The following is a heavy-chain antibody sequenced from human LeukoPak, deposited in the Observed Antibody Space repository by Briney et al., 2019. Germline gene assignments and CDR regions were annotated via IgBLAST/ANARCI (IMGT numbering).Heavy chain of an antibody. Sequence: GRSLRLSCAASGFTFSSYAMHWVRQAPGKGLEWVAVISYDGSNKYYADSVKGRFTISRNNSKNTLYLQMNSLRAEDTAVYYCARDWRGGSNKYYYGMDVWGKGTTVTVSS. CDR2: ISYDGSNK. D-gene: IGHD3-10*01. CDR1: GFTFSSYA. V-gene: IGHV3-30*04. CDR3: ARDWRGGSNKYYYGMDV. J-gene: IGHJ6*04.